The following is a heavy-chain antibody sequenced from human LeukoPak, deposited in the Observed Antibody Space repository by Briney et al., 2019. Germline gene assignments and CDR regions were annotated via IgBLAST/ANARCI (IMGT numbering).Heavy chain of an antibody. CDR3: ARVYESLRGQQLALGY. CDR1: GGSISGSRYY. V-gene: IGHV4-39*07. Sequence: SETLSLTCTVSGGSISGSRYYWGWIRQPPGKGLEWIGSIFYSGKTYYNSSLNSRVTISVDTSKNQFSLKLTSVTAADTAVYYCARVYESLRGQQLALGYWGQGTLVTVSS. J-gene: IGHJ4*02. CDR2: IFYSGKT. D-gene: IGHD6-13*01.